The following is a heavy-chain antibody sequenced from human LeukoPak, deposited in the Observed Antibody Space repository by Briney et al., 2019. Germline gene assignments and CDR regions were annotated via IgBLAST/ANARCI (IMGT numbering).Heavy chain of an antibody. J-gene: IGHJ4*02. CDR2: IKTDGSEA. D-gene: IGHD2-21*01. V-gene: IGHV3-74*03. CDR3: ARDVGPYGGSPGAD. CDR1: GFFFPNSW. Sequence: GGSLRLSCDASGFFFPNSWMHWVGQLPGKELVWVSRIKTDGSEATYADAVRGRFVISRDNAQNTLYLEMTGLRGDDTAVYFCARDVGPYGGSPGADWGQGTLVIVSA.